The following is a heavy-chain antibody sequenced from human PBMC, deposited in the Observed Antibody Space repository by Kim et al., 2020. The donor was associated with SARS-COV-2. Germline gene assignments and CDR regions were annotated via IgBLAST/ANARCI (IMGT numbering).Heavy chain of an antibody. CDR1: GGSISSSSYY. Sequence: SETLSLTCTVSGGSISSSSYYWGWIRQPPGKGLEWIGSVDYSGSTSYNPSIKSRINIFVDMSKNQFSLKVTSVSAADTAVYYCARHWGPYYYYGMDVWGQGTTGTVFS. CDR3: ARHWGPYYYYGMDV. V-gene: IGHV4-39*01. D-gene: IGHD3-16*01. CDR2: VDYSGST. J-gene: IGHJ6*02.